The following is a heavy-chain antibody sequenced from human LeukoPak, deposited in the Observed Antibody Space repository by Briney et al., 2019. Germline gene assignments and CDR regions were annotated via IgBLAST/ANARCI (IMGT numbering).Heavy chain of an antibody. CDR3: ATTYYFDSTFMDV. V-gene: IGHV5-51*01. CDR2: IYPSDSNT. Sequence: GESLKTSCKGSGYTFASYWIGWVRQMPGKGLEWMGFIYPSDSNTRYSPSFQGQVTISADKSISTAFLQWSSLKASDTAMYYCATTYYFDSTFMDVWGQGTTVTVSS. D-gene: IGHD3-22*01. J-gene: IGHJ6*02. CDR1: GYTFASYW.